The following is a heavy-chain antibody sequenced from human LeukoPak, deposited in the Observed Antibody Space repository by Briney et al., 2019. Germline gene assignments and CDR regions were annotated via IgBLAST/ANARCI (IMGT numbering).Heavy chain of an antibody. D-gene: IGHD2-21*01. J-gene: IGHJ4*02. CDR3: TRYGDYPFDY. CDR1: GFTFSGSA. Sequence: GGSLRLSCAASGFTFSGSAIHWVRQASGKGLEWVGRIRDKANSYATAYIASVKGRFTISRDDSKNTAYLQMNSLKTEDTAVYYCTRYGDYPFDYWGQGTLVTVSS. CDR2: IRDKANSYAT. V-gene: IGHV3-73*01.